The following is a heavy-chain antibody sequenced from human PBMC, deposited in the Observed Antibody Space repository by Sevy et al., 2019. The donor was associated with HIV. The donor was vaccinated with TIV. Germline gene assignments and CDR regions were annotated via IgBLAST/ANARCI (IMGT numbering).Heavy chain of an antibody. CDR1: GFNFINYG. J-gene: IGHJ4*02. CDR2: ISHDEILK. V-gene: IGHV3-30*03. D-gene: IGHD3-16*01. CDR3: ARDLPHLLPWELSRGSDY. Sequence: GGSLRLSCAASGFNFINYGMSWVRQAPGKGLEWVAVISHDEILKEYADSVKGRFTISRDSSKNTIYLEMNSLRPEDTAVYYCARDLPHLLPWELSRGSDYWGQGTLVTVSS.